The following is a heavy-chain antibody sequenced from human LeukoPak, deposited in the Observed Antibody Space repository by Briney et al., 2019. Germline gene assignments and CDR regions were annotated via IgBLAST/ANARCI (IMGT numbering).Heavy chain of an antibody. V-gene: IGHV3-30*04. CDR2: ISHEGSNK. D-gene: IGHD1-26*01. Sequence: GGSLRLSCTASGYTFSSYAMQWVRQAPGKGLEWVAVISHEGSNKYYADSVKGRFTISRDNSKNTLYLQMNSLRAEDTAVYYCAKDYGGSYSSHFDYWGQGTLVTVSS. CDR3: AKDYGGSYSSHFDY. CDR1: GYTFSSYA. J-gene: IGHJ4*02.